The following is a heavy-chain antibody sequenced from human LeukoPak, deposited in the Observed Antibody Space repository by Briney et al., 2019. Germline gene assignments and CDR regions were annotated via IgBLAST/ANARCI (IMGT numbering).Heavy chain of an antibody. CDR3: ARDFTFRSRWVAGHLDY. CDR1: GFTFSSYW. V-gene: IGHV3-7*01. D-gene: IGHD6-19*01. CDR2: IKQDGSEK. J-gene: IGHJ4*02. Sequence: QPGGSLRLSCAASGFTFSSYWMSWVRQAPGKGLEWVANIKQDGSEKYYVDSVKGRFTISRDNAKNSLYLQMNSLRAEDTAVYYCARDFTFRSRWVAGHLDYWGQGTLVTVSS.